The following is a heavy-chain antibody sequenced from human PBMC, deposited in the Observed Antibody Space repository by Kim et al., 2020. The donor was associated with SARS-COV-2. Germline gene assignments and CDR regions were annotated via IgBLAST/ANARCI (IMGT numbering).Heavy chain of an antibody. CDR2: FDPEDGET. CDR1: GYTLTELS. V-gene: IGHV1-24*01. Sequence: ASVKVSCKVSGYTLTELSMHWVRQAPGKGLEWMGGFDPEDGETIYAQKFQGRVTMTEDTSTDTAYMELSSLRSEDTAVYYCATTPAYCSGGSCPAWFDPWGQGTLVTVSS. J-gene: IGHJ5*02. D-gene: IGHD2-15*01. CDR3: ATTPAYCSGGSCPAWFDP.